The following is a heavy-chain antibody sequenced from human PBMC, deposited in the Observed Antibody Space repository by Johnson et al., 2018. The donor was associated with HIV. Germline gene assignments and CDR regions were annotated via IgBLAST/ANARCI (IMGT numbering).Heavy chain of an antibody. CDR2: IAYDGSNK. V-gene: IGHV3-30*02. CDR3: AKVSMTTVVFDAFDI. Sequence: QVQVVESGGVVVQPGGSLRLSCAASGFTVSSNYMSWVRQAPGKGLEWVAFIAYDGSNKYYADSVKGRFTISRDNSKNTLYLQMNSLRTEDTAVYYCAKVSMTTVVFDAFDIWGQGTVVTVSS. CDR1: GFTVSSNY. D-gene: IGHD4-23*01. J-gene: IGHJ3*02.